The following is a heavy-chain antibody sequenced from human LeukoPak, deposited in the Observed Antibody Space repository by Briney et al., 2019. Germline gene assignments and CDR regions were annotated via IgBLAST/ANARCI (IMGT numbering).Heavy chain of an antibody. D-gene: IGHD5-18*01. CDR2: IIPILGIA. J-gene: IGHJ6*02. V-gene: IGHV1-69*04. Sequence: ASVKVSCKASGGTFSSYAISWVRQAPGQGLEWMGRIIPILGIANYAQKFQGRVTITADKSTSTAYMELSSPRSEDTAVYYCARERLVAMVYYYYYGMDVWGQGTTVTVSS. CDR3: ARERLVAMVYYYYYGMDV. CDR1: GGTFSSYA.